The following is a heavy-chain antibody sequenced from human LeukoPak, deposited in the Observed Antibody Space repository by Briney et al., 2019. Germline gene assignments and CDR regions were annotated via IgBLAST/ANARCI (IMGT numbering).Heavy chain of an antibody. CDR1: GFTFSSYA. J-gene: IGHJ4*02. D-gene: IGHD2-15*01. Sequence: GGSLRLSCEASGFTFSSYAMSWVRQAPGKGLEWVSAISNNGGYTYYADSVQGQFTISRDNSKSTLCLQMNSLRAEDTAVYYCAKQLGYCSDGSCYFPYWGQGTLVTVSS. V-gene: IGHV3-23*01. CDR3: AKQLGYCSDGSCYFPY. CDR2: ISNNGGYT.